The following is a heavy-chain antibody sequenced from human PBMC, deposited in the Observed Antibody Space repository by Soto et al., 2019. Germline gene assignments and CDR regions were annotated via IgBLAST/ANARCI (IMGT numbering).Heavy chain of an antibody. V-gene: IGHV3-74*01. Sequence: EVQLVESGGGLVQPGGSLRLSCAASGFSFSDYWIHWVRQAPEKGLEWVSRIKTDGTSTDYSDSVKGPFTISRDNAKHTLYCQMKSLSAEDTAVYYCAKRGGATYGLFHWGQGPLVTVPS. D-gene: IGHD1-26*01. CDR1: GFSFSDYW. J-gene: IGHJ4*02. CDR2: IKTDGTST. CDR3: AKRGGATYGLFH.